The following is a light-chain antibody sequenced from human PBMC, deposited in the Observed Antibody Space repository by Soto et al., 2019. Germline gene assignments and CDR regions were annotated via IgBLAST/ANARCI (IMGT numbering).Light chain of an antibody. Sequence: DIQMTQSPSTLSASIGDRVIITCRASQSISSWLAWYQQKPGKAPKLLIYDASSLESGVPSRFSGGGSGTDFTLTISSLQPDDFATYFCQQYNTYSGYTFGQGTKLEIK. CDR3: QQYNTYSGYT. V-gene: IGKV1-5*01. CDR1: QSISSW. J-gene: IGKJ2*01. CDR2: DAS.